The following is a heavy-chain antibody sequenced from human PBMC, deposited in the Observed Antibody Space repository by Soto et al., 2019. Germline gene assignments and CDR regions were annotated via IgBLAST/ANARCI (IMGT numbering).Heavy chain of an antibody. CDR3: TRQGCSSPSCYPRDPYYYYYGMDV. CDR1: GFSFSGSA. D-gene: IGHD2-2*01. CDR2: IRSKANSYAT. Sequence: XVCLRLSCAASGFSFSGSAMHWVRQASGKGLEWVGRIRSKANSYATAYAASVKGRFTISRDDSKNTAYLQMNSLKTEDTAVYYCTRQGCSSPSCYPRDPYYYYYGMDVCGQRTTVTVSS. J-gene: IGHJ6*02. V-gene: IGHV3-73*01.